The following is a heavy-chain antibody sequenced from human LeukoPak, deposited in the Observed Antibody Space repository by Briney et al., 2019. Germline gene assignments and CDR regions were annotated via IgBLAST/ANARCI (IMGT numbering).Heavy chain of an antibody. D-gene: IGHD3-22*01. CDR2: ISGSGSGT. Sequence: GGSLRLSCAASGFSFSSYAMSWVRQAPGKGLEWVSGISGSGSGTYYADSVKGRFTISRDNSKNTLFLQVNTLRANDTAVYYCARRSHYYDSSGYLEFWGQGTLVTVSS. J-gene: IGHJ4*02. CDR3: ARRSHYYDSSGYLEF. CDR1: GFSFSSYA. V-gene: IGHV3-23*01.